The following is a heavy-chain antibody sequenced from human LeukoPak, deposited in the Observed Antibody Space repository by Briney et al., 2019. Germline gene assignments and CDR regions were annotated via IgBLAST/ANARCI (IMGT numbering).Heavy chain of an antibody. D-gene: IGHD6-13*01. Sequence: SETLSLTCTVSGGSISSYYWSWIRQPPGKGLEWIGYIYYSGSTNYNPSLKSRVTISVDTSKNQFSLKLSSVTAADTAVYYCARGGYSSSWYDKDWFDPWGQGTLVTVSS. CDR2: IYYSGST. CDR3: ARGGYSSSWYDKDWFDP. CDR1: GGSISSYY. J-gene: IGHJ5*02. V-gene: IGHV4-59*01.